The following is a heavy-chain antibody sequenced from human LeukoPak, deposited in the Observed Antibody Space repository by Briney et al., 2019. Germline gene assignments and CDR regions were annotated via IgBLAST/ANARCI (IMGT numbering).Heavy chain of an antibody. CDR3: ARAYCSSTSCYYDAFDI. Sequence: PSETLSPTCTVSGGSISSYYWSWIRQPAGKGLEWIGRIYTSGSTNYNPSLKSRVTMSVDTSKNQFSLKLSSVTAADTAVYYCARAYCSSTSCYYDAFDIWGQGTMVTVSS. CDR2: IYTSGST. V-gene: IGHV4-4*07. D-gene: IGHD2-2*01. J-gene: IGHJ3*02. CDR1: GGSISSYY.